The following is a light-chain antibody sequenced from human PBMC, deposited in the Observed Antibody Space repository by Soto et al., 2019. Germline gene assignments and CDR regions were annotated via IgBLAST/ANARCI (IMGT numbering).Light chain of an antibody. Sequence: EIVLTQSPATLSLSPGERATLSCRASQSVSRYLAWYQQKPGQAPRLLTYDTSNRASGIPARFSGSGSGTDFTLTISSLEPEDFAVYYCQQRSNWPPEYTFGQGTSLEIK. CDR2: DTS. V-gene: IGKV3-11*01. CDR3: QQRSNWPPEYT. J-gene: IGKJ2*01. CDR1: QSVSRY.